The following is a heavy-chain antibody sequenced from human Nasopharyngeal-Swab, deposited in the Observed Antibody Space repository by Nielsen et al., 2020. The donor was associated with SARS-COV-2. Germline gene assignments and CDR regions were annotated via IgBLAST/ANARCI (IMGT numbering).Heavy chain of an antibody. J-gene: IGHJ4*02. D-gene: IGHD6-19*01. CDR3: ARESSIAVAGAIFDY. CDR2: ISAYNGNT. Sequence: ASVKVSCKASGYTFTRYGISWVRQPPGQGLEWMGWISAYNGNTNYAQKLQGRVTMTTDTSTSTAYMELRSLRSDDTAVYYCARESSIAVAGAIFDYWGQGTLVTVSS. CDR1: GYTFTRYG. V-gene: IGHV1-18*01.